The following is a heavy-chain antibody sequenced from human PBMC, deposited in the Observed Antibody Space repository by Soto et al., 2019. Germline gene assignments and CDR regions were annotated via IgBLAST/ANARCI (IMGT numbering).Heavy chain of an antibody. Sequence: QVQLQESGPGLVKPSETLSLTCTVSGGSISSYYWSWIRQPPGKGLEWIGYIYYSGSTNYNPSLKSRVTISVDTSKNQFSLKLSSVTAADTAVYYCARLNGRYCSGGSCPSDFDYWGQGTLVTVSS. CDR2: IYYSGST. J-gene: IGHJ4*02. CDR3: ARLNGRYCSGGSCPSDFDY. V-gene: IGHV4-59*08. CDR1: GGSISSYY. D-gene: IGHD2-15*01.